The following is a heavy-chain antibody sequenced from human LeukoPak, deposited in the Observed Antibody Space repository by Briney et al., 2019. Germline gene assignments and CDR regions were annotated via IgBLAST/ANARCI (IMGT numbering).Heavy chain of an antibody. V-gene: IGHV2-5*02. CDR1: GFSLSTSGVG. D-gene: IGHD6-19*01. CDR3: AHIPSSGWPFDY. J-gene: IGHJ4*02. CDR2: IYWDDDK. Sequence: SGPTLVKPTQTLTLTCTFSGFSLSTSGVGVGWIRQPPGKALEWLALIYWDDDKRYSPSLKGRLTITKDTSKNQVVLTMTNMDPVDTATYYCAHIPSSGWPFDYWGQGTLVTVSS.